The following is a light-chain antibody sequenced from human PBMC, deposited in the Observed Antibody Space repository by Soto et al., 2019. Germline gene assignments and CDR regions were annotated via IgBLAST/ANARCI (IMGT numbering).Light chain of an antibody. CDR1: SSDVGSYNL. V-gene: IGLV2-23*02. Sequence: QSALTQPASVSGSPGQSITISCTGTSSDVGSYNLVSWYQQHPGKAPKLMIYEVDKRPSGASNRFSGSKSGNTASLTISGLQAEDEAEYYCCSYGGSSTFVIFGGGTKVTVL. J-gene: IGLJ2*01. CDR2: EVD. CDR3: CSYGGSSTFVI.